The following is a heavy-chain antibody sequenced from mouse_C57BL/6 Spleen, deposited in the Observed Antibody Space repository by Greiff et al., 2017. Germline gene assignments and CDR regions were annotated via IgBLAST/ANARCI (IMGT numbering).Heavy chain of an antibody. V-gene: IGHV1-54*01. CDR1: GYAFTNYL. Sequence: VQLQQSGAELVRPGTSVKVSCKASGYAFTNYLIEWVKQRPGQGLEWIGVINPGSGGTNYTEQFKGKATLTADKSSSTAYMQLSSLTSEDSAVXFCASGDSNYQTLYYYAMDYWGQGTSVTVSS. CDR2: INPGSGGT. J-gene: IGHJ4*01. D-gene: IGHD2-5*01. CDR3: ASGDSNYQTLYYYAMDY.